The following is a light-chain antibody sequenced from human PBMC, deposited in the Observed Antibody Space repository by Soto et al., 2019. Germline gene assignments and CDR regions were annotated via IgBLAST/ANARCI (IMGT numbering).Light chain of an antibody. CDR1: QSVSSK. Sequence: EIVLTQSPASLSVSPGERATLSCRSSQSVSSKLAWFKQKPGQAPRLLIYGASTRATGIPARFRGSGSETEFTLTNGSLQSEDFAGYYCQQYNAWPRPFGQGTRVEIK. V-gene: IGKV3-15*01. J-gene: IGKJ1*01. CDR3: QQYNAWPRP. CDR2: GAS.